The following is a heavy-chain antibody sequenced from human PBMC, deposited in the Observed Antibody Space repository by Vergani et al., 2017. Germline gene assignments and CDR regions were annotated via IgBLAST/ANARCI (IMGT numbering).Heavy chain of an antibody. Sequence: EVQLVQSGAEVKKPGESLKISCKGSGYSFTSYWIGWVRQMPGKGLEWMGIIYPGDSDTRYRPSFQGQVTISADKSISTAYLQWSSLKASDTAMYCCARHREWFRGPRDIDYWGQGTLVTVSS. CDR3: ARHREWFRGPRDIDY. CDR2: IYPGDSDT. D-gene: IGHD3-3*01. V-gene: IGHV5-51*01. CDR1: GYSFTSYW. J-gene: IGHJ4*02.